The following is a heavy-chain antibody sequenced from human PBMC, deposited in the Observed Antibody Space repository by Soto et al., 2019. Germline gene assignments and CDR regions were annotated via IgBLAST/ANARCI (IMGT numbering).Heavy chain of an antibody. CDR3: AKNSATTIRERFDY. J-gene: IGHJ4*02. CDR2: ITGSDGRT. CDR1: GFTFAAYT. Sequence: PGGSLRLSCAASGFTFAAYTMSWVRLTPGKGLDWVSAITGSDGRTYYADSVKGRFTISRDNSKNTLYLQMNSMGAEDTAVYYCAKNSATTIRERFDYWGQGTLVTVSS. D-gene: IGHD6-25*01. V-gene: IGHV3-23*01.